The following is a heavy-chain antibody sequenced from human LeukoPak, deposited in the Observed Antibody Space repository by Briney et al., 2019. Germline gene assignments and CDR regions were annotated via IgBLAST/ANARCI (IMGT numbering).Heavy chain of an antibody. CDR1: GGSFSGYY. D-gene: IGHD4-17*01. V-gene: IGHV4-34*01. J-gene: IGHJ4*02. Sequence: SETLSLTCAVYGGSFSGYYWSWIRQPPGKGLEWIGEITHHGSTNYNPSLKSRVTISVDTSKNQFSLKLSSVAAADTAVYYCAPIFGDYSDFDSWGQGTLVTVSS. CDR2: ITHHGST. CDR3: APIFGDYSDFDS.